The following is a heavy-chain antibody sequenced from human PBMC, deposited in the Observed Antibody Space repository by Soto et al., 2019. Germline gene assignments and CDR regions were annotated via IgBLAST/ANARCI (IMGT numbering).Heavy chain of an antibody. Sequence: SETLSLTCTVSGGSISRGDYYWSWIRQPPGKGLEWIGYIYYSGSTYYNPSLKSRVTISVDTSKNQFSLKLSSVTAADTAVYYCARQYSSSWFHCMDVWGQGTTVTVSS. CDR2: IYYSGST. CDR3: ARQYSSSWFHCMDV. CDR1: GGSISRGDYY. J-gene: IGHJ6*02. V-gene: IGHV4-30-4*01. D-gene: IGHD6-13*01.